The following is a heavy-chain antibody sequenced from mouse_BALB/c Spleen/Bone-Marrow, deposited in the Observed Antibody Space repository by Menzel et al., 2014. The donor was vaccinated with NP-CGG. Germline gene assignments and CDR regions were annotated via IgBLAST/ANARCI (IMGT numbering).Heavy chain of an antibody. CDR1: GFSFSGYG. J-gene: IGHJ3*01. D-gene: IGHD2-4*01. CDR3: ARGYDYDSWFAY. CDR2: INSNSGST. V-gene: IGHV5-6-3*01. Sequence: EVKLMESGGGLVQPGGSLKLSCAASGFSFSGYGMSWVRQTPDKRLELVATINSNSGSTYYSDSVKGRFTISRDNAKNTLYLQMSSLKSEDTAMYYCARGYDYDSWFAYWGQGTLVTVSA.